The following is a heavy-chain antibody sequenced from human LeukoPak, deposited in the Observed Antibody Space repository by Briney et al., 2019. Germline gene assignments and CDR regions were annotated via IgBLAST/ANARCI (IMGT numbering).Heavy chain of an antibody. CDR3: ARLFGGWFDP. CDR2: IYTRGST. CDR1: GGSISSYY. V-gene: IGHV4-4*09. D-gene: IGHD3-10*01. Sequence: SETLSLTCTVSGGSISSYYWSWIRQPPGKGLEWIGYIYTRGSTTYNPSLTRRDTISLDTSKNTFSLKLSSLTAADTAAYYCARLFGGWFDPWGQGTLVTVCS. J-gene: IGHJ5*02.